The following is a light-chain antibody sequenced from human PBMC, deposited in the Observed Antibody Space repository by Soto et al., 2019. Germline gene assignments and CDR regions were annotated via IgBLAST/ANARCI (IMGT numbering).Light chain of an antibody. CDR3: QQSYSTPPVT. CDR2: AAS. CDR1: QSISTY. V-gene: IGKV1-39*01. Sequence: DIQMTQSPSSLSASVGDRVTITCRASQSISTYLNWYQQKPGKAPKLLIYAASSLQSGVPSRFSGSESGTDFTRTITSLQPEDFAAYYCQQSYSTPPVTFGGGTKVEIK. J-gene: IGKJ4*01.